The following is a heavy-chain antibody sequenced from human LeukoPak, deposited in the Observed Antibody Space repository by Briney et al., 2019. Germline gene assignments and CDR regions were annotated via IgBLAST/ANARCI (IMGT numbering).Heavy chain of an antibody. CDR1: GFTFDDYG. V-gene: IGHV3-20*04. CDR2: INWNGGST. J-gene: IGHJ5*02. D-gene: IGHD3-10*01. CDR3: AKNRYYGSGSYGWFDP. Sequence: GGSLRLSCAASGFTFDDYGMSWVRQAPGKGLEWVSGINWNGGSTGYADSVKGRFTISRDNSKNTLFLQMNSLRAEDTAIYYCAKNRYYGSGSYGWFDPWGQGSLVTVSS.